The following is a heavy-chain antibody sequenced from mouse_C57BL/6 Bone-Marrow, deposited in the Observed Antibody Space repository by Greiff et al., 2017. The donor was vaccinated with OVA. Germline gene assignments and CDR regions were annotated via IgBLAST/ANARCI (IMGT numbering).Heavy chain of an antibody. J-gene: IGHJ2*01. D-gene: IGHD1-1*01. V-gene: IGHV1-50*01. CDR3: ARDYYGTPYYFDY. Sequence: QVQLQQPGAELVKPGASVKLSCKASGYTFTSYWMQWVKQRPGQGLEWIGEIDPSDSYTNYNQKFKGKATLTVDTSSSTAYMKLSSLTSEDSAVYYCARDYYGTPYYFDYWGQGTTLTVSS. CDR2: IDPSDSYT. CDR1: GYTFTSYW.